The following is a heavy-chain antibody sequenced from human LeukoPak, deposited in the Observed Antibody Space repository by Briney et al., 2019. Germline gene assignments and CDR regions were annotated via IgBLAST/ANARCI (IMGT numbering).Heavy chain of an antibody. V-gene: IGHV4-4*02. D-gene: IGHD3-10*01. CDR3: ARGGDRSFDY. Sequence: PSETLSLTCAVSGVSISSNLWWTWVRQPPGKGLEWIAEIHHSGSINYNPSLKSRVTISVDKAKNQFSLNLNSVTAADTAVYYCARGGDRSFDYWGQGTMVTVSS. CDR1: GVSISSNLW. CDR2: IHHSGSI. J-gene: IGHJ4*02.